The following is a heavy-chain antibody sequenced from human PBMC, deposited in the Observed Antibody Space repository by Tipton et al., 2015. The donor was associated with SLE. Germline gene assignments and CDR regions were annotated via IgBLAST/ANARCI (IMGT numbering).Heavy chain of an antibody. CDR1: GGSISSYY. Sequence: TLSLTCTVSGGSISSYYWSWIRQPPGKGLEWIGEINHGGSTNYNPSLKTRVTMSVDTSKKQFSLKLGSVTAADTAVYYCARGKGNSSGWGHYYFYGMDVWGQGTTVTVSS. CDR3: ARGKGNSSGWGHYYFYGMDV. D-gene: IGHD6-19*01. V-gene: IGHV4-59*12. J-gene: IGHJ6*02. CDR2: INHGGST.